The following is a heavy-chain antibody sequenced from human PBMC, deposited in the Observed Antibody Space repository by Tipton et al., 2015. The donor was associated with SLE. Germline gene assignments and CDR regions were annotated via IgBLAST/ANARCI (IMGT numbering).Heavy chain of an antibody. J-gene: IGHJ4*02. CDR2: IYPGDSDT. CDR1: GYSFTSYW. V-gene: IGHV5-51*01. Sequence: QLVQSGAEVKKPGESLKISCKGSGYSFTSYWIGWVRQMPGKGLEWMGIIYPGDSDTRYSPSFQGQVTISADKSISTAYLQWSSLKASDTAMYYCARQKGYCSGRSCYSLYYFDYWGQGTLVTVSS. CDR3: ARQKGYCSGRSCYSLYYFDY. D-gene: IGHD2-15*01.